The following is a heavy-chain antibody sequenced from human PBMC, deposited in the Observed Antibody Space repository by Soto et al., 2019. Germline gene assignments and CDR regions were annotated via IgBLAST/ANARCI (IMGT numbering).Heavy chain of an antibody. CDR3: AMDIVVVPAAPDAFDI. CDR1: GFTFSSYG. CDR2: IWYDGSNK. D-gene: IGHD2-2*03. Sequence: GWSLRLSCAASGFTFSSYGMHWVRQAPGKGLEWVAVIWYDGSNKYYADSVKGRFTISRDNSKNTLYLQMNSLRAEDTAVYYCAMDIVVVPAAPDAFDIWGQGTMVTVSS. J-gene: IGHJ3*02. V-gene: IGHV3-33*01.